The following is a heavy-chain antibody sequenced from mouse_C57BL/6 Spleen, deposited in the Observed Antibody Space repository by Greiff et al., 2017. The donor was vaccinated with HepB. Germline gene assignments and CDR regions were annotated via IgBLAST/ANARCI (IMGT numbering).Heavy chain of an antibody. J-gene: IGHJ2*01. Sequence: EVKLQESGPGLVKPSQSLSLTCSVTGYSITSGYYWNWIRQFPGNKLEWMGYISYDGSNNYNPSLKNRISITRDTSKNQFFLKLNSVTTEDTATYYCARVQTGFDYWGQGTTLTVSS. D-gene: IGHD4-1*01. CDR1: GYSITSGYY. CDR3: ARVQTGFDY. CDR2: ISYDGSN. V-gene: IGHV3-6*01.